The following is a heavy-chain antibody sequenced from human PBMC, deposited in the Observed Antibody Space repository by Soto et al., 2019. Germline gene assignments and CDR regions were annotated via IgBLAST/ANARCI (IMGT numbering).Heavy chain of an antibody. CDR3: TGDVETSGSNGGGY. D-gene: IGHD1-26*01. CDR1: GYTFTSYY. CDR2: INPSGGSA. V-gene: IGHV1-46*01. J-gene: IGHJ4*02. Sequence: QVQLVQSGAEVKEPGASVKVSCKASGYTFTSYYMHWVRQAPGQGLEWMGIINPSGGSASYAQKFQGRVTMTRDTSTSTVYMELRSLRSDDTAVYYCTGDVETSGSNGGGYWGQGTLVTVSS.